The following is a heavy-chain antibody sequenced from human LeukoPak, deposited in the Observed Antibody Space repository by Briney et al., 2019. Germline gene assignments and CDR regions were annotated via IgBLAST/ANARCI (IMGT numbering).Heavy chain of an antibody. CDR1: GVSFSGYF. CDR2: INHSGST. Sequence: SETLSLTCAVYGVSFSGYFWRWIRQPPGKGLEWIGEINHSGSTNYNPSLKSRVTISVDTSKNQFSLKLSSVTAADTAMYYCARVGAPPTHCDYGGQGTLVTVSS. J-gene: IGHJ4*02. D-gene: IGHD1-26*01. CDR3: ARVGAPPTHCDY. V-gene: IGHV4-34*01.